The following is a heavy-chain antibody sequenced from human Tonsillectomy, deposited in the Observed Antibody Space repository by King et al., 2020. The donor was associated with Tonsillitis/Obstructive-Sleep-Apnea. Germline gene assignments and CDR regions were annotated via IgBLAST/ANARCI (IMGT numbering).Heavy chain of an antibody. CDR1: GYTLTELS. CDR2: FDPDGET. V-gene: IGHV1-24*01. CDR3: ATGVDIVGVPAVAIGYYFDY. D-gene: IGHD2-2*01. Sequence: QLVQSGAEVKKPGASVKVSCKVSGYTLTELSMHWVRQAPGKGLEWMGGFDPDGETIYAQKFQGRVTMTEDTSTDTAYMELSSLRSEDTAVYYCATGVDIVGVPAVAIGYYFDYWGQGTLVTVSS. J-gene: IGHJ4*02.